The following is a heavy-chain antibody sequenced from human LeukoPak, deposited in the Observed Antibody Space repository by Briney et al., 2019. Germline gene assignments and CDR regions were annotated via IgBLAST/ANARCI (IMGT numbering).Heavy chain of an antibody. D-gene: IGHD3-22*01. V-gene: IGHV3-23*01. Sequence: GGSLRLSCAASGFTFSSYAMSWVRQAPGKGLEWVSAISGSGGSTYYADSVKGRFTISRDNSKNTLYLQMNSLRAEDTAVYYCARDLHYYDSSGYYYSNYFDYWGQGTLVTVSS. CDR2: ISGSGGST. CDR3: ARDLHYYDSSGYYYSNYFDY. CDR1: GFTFSSYA. J-gene: IGHJ4*02.